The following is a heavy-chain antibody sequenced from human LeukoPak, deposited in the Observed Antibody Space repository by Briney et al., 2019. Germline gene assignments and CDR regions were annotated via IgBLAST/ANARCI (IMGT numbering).Heavy chain of an antibody. CDR2: TSSSSSYT. D-gene: IGHD3-10*01. CDR1: GFTFSDYY. CDR3: AKGRGAFDI. J-gene: IGHJ3*02. V-gene: IGHV3-11*06. Sequence: GGSLRLSWAASGFTFSDYYMSWIRQAPGKGLEWVSYTSSSSSYTRYADSVKGRFTISRDNSNNTLYLQMNSLRAEDTAVYYCAKGRGAFDIWGQGTMVTVSS.